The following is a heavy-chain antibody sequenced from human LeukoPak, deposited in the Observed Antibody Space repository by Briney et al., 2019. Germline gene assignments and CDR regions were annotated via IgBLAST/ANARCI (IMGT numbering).Heavy chain of an antibody. J-gene: IGHJ6*02. Sequence: GESMSISCGCSGSSFTADWTGWVRWLPGKGLEWMGIIYPGDFATRYSPSFQGQVTISADKSINPAYLQWSSLKASDTARYYCARSVVPHYYYDGMDVWGQGTTVTVSS. CDR3: ARSVVPHYYYDGMDV. CDR2: IYPGDFAT. D-gene: IGHD2-15*01. V-gene: IGHV5-51*01. CDR1: GSSFTADW.